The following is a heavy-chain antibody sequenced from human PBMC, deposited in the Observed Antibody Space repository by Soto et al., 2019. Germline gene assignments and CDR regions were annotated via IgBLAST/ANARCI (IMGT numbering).Heavy chain of an antibody. CDR3: ARGETGLDAFDI. Sequence: GGSLRLSCAASGFTVSRNYMSWVRQAPGKGLEWVSGIYSGGTTYYADSGKGRFTISRDTSKNTLCLQMNSLRAEDTAVYYCARGETGLDAFDIWGQGTMVTVSS. CDR1: GFTVSRNY. V-gene: IGHV3-66*01. D-gene: IGHD3-9*01. J-gene: IGHJ3*02. CDR2: IYSGGTT.